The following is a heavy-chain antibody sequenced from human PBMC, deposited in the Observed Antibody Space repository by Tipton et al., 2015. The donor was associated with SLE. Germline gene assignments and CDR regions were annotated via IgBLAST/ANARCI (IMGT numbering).Heavy chain of an antibody. CDR2: IYYSGTT. V-gene: IGHV4-31*02. J-gene: IGHJ4*02. CDR1: GGSISSSSYY. CDR3: ARLGTGIFDY. D-gene: IGHD1-1*01. Sequence: LRLSCTVSGGSISSSSYYWGWIRQPPGKGLEWIGYIYYSGTTYYNPSLKSRVSISVDTSKNQFSLKLSSVTAADTAVYYCARLGTGIFDYWGQGTLVTVSS.